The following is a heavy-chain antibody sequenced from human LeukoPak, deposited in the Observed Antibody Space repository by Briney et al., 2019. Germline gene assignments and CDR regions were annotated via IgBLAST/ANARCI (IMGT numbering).Heavy chain of an antibody. CDR3: ARRSAFDI. V-gene: IGHV4-59*01. CDR2: IYYSGST. J-gene: IGHJ3*02. Sequence: PSETLSLTCTVSGGSISSYYWSWLRQPPGKGLEWIGYIYYSGSTNYNPSLKSRVTISVDTSKNQFSLKLSSVTAADTAVYYCARRSAFDIWGQGTMVTVSS. CDR1: GGSISSYY.